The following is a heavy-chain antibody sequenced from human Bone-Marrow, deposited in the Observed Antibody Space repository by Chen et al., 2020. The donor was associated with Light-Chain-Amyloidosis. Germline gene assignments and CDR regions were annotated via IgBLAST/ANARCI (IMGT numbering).Heavy chain of an antibody. CDR3: ARGGAYYDHQRDFYYGMDV. CDR2: VYYNGTA. Sequence: QLDLQESGPGLVKPSETLSLPCTVSGGSITAYHWSWIRQTPGKGLEWIGYVYYNGTAHYNPSLQSRVTISVDPSELHFSLPLRSVTAADTAVYYCARGGAYYDHQRDFYYGMDVWGQGTTVTVSS. D-gene: IGHD3-22*01. J-gene: IGHJ6*02. CDR1: GGSITAYH. V-gene: IGHV4-59*01.